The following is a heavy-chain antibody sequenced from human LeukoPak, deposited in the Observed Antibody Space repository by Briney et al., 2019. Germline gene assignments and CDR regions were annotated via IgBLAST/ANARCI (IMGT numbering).Heavy chain of an antibody. CDR2: INWNGGST. CDR3: ARPETQYSSGLDGFDI. D-gene: IGHD6-19*01. Sequence: PGGSLRLSCAASGFTFDDYGMSWVRQAPGKGLEWVSGINWNGGSTGYADSVKGRFTISRDNAKNSLYLQMNSLRVEDTALYYCARPETQYSSGLDGFDIWGQGTMVTVSS. V-gene: IGHV3-20*04. J-gene: IGHJ3*02. CDR1: GFTFDDYG.